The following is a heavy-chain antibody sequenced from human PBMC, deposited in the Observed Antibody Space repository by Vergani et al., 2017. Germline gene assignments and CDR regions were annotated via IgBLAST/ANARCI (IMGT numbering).Heavy chain of an antibody. J-gene: IGHJ3*02. D-gene: IGHD3-3*01. Sequence: QVQLQESGPGLVKPSGTLSLTCAVSGGSISSSNWWSWVRQPPGKGLAWIGEIYHSGSTNYNPSLKSRVTISVDKSKNQFSLKLSSVTAADTAVYYCARGRRDFGVVIIPDAFDIWGQGTMVTVSS. CDR1: GGSISSSNW. CDR2: IYHSGST. CDR3: ARGRRDFGVVIIPDAFDI. V-gene: IGHV4-4*02.